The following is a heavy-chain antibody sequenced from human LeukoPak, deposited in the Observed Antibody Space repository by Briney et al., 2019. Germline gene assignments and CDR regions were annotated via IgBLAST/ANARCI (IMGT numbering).Heavy chain of an antibody. D-gene: IGHD3-3*01. V-gene: IGHV4-59*08. Sequence: SETLSLTCTVSGGSISSYYWSWIRQPPGKGPEWIGYIYYSGSTNYNPSLKSRVTISVDTSKNQFSLKLSSVTAADTAVYYCAGTTYYDFWSGYYTNSRFDYWGQGTLVTVSS. J-gene: IGHJ4*02. CDR3: AGTTYYDFWSGYYTNSRFDY. CDR2: IYYSGST. CDR1: GGSISSYY.